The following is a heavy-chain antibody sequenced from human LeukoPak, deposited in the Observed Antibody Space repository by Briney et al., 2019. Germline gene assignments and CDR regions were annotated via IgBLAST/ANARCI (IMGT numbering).Heavy chain of an antibody. Sequence: GASVKVSCKASGHSFTSCDINWVRQATGQGLEWMGWMNPNSGNTGYAQKFQGRVTVTRNTSISTAYMELSSLRSEDTAVYYCARSPKYYYDSSGYYGMDVWGQGTTVTVSS. CDR1: GHSFTSCD. V-gene: IGHV1-8*01. J-gene: IGHJ6*02. CDR2: MNPNSGNT. CDR3: ARSPKYYYDSSGYYGMDV. D-gene: IGHD3-22*01.